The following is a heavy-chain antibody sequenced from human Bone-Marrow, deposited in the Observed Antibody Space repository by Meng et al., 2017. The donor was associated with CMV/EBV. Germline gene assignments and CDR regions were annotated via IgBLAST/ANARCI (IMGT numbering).Heavy chain of an antibody. J-gene: IGHJ4*02. CDR1: GGSFSGYY. V-gene: IGHV4-34*01. CDR3: ASITLWYTRFDY. CDR2: INHSQST. Sequence: GSLRLSCAVYGGSFSGYYWSWIRQPPGKGLEWIGEINHSQSTNYNPSLKRRVTISVDTSKNRFSLKLSSVTAADTAIYYCASITLWYTRFDYWGQGTLVTVSS. D-gene: IGHD2-21*01.